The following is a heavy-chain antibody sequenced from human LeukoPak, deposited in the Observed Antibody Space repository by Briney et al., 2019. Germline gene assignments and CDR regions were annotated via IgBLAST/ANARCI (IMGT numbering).Heavy chain of an antibody. CDR3: ASAVDYYGSGSGNWFDS. D-gene: IGHD3-10*01. V-gene: IGHV3-21*01. Sequence: GGSLRLSCAASGFTFGSYSMNWVRQAPGKGLEWVSSISTSSNYIYYADSVKGRFTISRDNAKNSLYLQMNSLRAEDTAVYYCASAVDYYGSGSGNWFDSWGQGTLVTVSS. CDR2: ISTSSNYI. J-gene: IGHJ5*01. CDR1: GFTFGSYS.